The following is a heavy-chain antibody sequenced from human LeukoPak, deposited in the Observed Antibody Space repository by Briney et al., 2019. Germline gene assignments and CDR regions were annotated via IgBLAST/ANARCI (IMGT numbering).Heavy chain of an antibody. CDR2: ISYDGSNK. CDR3: ACPGYSSGWYSFQH. V-gene: IGHV3-30-3*01. Sequence: GRSLRLSCAASGFTFSSYAMHWVRQAPGKGLEWVAVISYDGSNKYYADSVKGRFTISRDNSKNTLYQQMNSLRAEDTAVCYCACPGYSSGWYSFQHWGQGTLVTLSS. D-gene: IGHD6-19*01. J-gene: IGHJ1*01. CDR1: GFTFSSYA.